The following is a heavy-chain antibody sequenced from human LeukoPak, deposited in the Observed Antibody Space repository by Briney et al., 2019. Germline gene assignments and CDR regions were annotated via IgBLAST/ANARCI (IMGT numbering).Heavy chain of an antibody. J-gene: IGHJ6*02. V-gene: IGHV3-53*04. Sequence: GGSLRLSCAASGFAVSSSYMTWVRQAPGKGLEWVSVIYSGGNTYYADSVKGRFTISRHNLKNTVDLQMNSLRTEDTAVYYCARDSSDRASYDYYGLDVWGQGTTVTVSS. CDR2: IYSGGNT. CDR1: GFAVSSSY. CDR3: ARDSSDRASYDYYGLDV. D-gene: IGHD6-19*01.